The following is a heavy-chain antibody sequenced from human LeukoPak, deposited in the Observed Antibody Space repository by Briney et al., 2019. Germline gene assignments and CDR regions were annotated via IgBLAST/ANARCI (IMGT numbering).Heavy chain of an antibody. V-gene: IGHV3-9*01. CDR2: ISWNSGSI. CDR1: GFTFSSYA. Sequence: SGGSLRLSCAASGFTFSSYAMHWVRQGPGKGLEWVSGISWNSGSIGYADSVKGRFTISRDNAKNSLYLQMNSLRTEDTALYYCAKGAGALYYYYMDVWGKGTAVTISS. D-gene: IGHD1-26*01. CDR3: AKGAGALYYYYMDV. J-gene: IGHJ6*03.